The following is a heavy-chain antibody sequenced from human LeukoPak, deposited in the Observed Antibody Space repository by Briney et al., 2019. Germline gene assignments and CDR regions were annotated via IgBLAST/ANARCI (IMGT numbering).Heavy chain of an antibody. D-gene: IGHD2-15*01. CDR3: ARRGGPIEY. V-gene: IGHV5-51*01. J-gene: IGHJ4*02. CDR2: IYPDDSDT. Sequence: GESLKISCKSSGYTFTSYWTAWVRQMPGKGLEWVGFIYPDDSDTRYSPSFQGRVTISVDKSISTAYLQWSSLKASDTAMYYCARRGGPIEYWGQGTLVTVSS. CDR1: GYTFTSYW.